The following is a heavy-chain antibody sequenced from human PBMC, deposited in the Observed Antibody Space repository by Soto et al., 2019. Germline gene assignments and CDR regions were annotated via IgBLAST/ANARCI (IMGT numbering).Heavy chain of an antibody. J-gene: IGHJ4*02. Sequence: VQLVESGGGLVKPGGSLRLSCAASGFTFSSYSMNWVRQAPGKGLEWVSSISSSSSYIYYADSVKGRFTISRDNAKNSLYLQRHSLRAEDTAVYYCARDLYSSSARYFDYWGQGTLVTVSS. CDR2: ISSSSSYI. CDR1: GFTFSSYS. V-gene: IGHV3-21*01. D-gene: IGHD6-6*01. CDR3: ARDLYSSSARYFDY.